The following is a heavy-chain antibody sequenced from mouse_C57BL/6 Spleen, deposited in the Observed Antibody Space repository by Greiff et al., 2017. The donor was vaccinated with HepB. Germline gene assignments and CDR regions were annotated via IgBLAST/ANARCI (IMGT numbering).Heavy chain of an antibody. CDR3: GRGGAAQATLDY. V-gene: IGHV14-2*01. J-gene: IGHJ2*01. Sequence: VQLKQSGAELVKPGASVKLSCTASGYNFKSYYMHWVKQRTEQGLEWIGRIDPEDGDTKYDQNFKGKATITADTPSNTASLQLSSLTSEDTAVYYCGRGGAAQATLDYWGQGTTLTVSS. D-gene: IGHD3-2*02. CDR2: IDPEDGDT. CDR1: GYNFKSYY.